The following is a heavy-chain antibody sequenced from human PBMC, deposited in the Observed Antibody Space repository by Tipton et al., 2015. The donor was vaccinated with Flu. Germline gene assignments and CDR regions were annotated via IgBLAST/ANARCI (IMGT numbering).Heavy chain of an antibody. V-gene: IGHV4-39*07. CDR2: IYYSGST. J-gene: IGHJ3*02. Sequence: GLVKPSETLSLTCTVSGGSISSSSYYWGWIRQPPGKGLEWIGSIYYSGSTYYNPSLKSRVTISVDTSKNQFSLKLSSVTAADTAVYYCARDLLYYDGTRFAFDIWGQGTMVTVSS. D-gene: IGHD3-22*01. CDR1: GGSISSSSYY. CDR3: ARDLLYYDGTRFAFDI.